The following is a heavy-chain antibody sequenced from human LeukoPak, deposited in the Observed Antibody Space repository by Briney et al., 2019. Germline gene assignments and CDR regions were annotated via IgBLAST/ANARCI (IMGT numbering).Heavy chain of an antibody. V-gene: IGHV1-18*01. Sequence: ASVKVSCKASGYTFTSYGISWVRQAPGQGLEWMGWISAYNGNTNYAQKLQGRVTMTTDTSTDTAYMELSSLRSEDTAVYYCATPRRVGATSFDYWGQGTLVTVSS. CDR2: ISAYNGNT. J-gene: IGHJ4*02. CDR3: ATPRRVGATSFDY. D-gene: IGHD1-26*01. CDR1: GYTFTSYG.